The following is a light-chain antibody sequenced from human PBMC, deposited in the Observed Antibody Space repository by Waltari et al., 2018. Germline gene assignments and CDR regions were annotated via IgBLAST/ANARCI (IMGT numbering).Light chain of an antibody. V-gene: IGKV3-20*01. CDR2: DAF. CDR1: LSVGMA. CDR3: QMYVRLPVT. Sequence: CRASLSVGMALAWYQQKPGQAPRLLIYDAFSRATGISDKFSGSGSGTDFTLTISRVEPEDFAVYFCQMYVRLPVTFGQGTKVEVK. J-gene: IGKJ1*01.